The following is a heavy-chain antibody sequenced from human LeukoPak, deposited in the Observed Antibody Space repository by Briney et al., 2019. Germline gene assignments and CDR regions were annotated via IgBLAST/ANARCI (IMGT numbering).Heavy chain of an antibody. CDR1: GDSISNTNYY. CDR2: IYYSGTT. CDR3: ARGYYDSSGYYFPFDY. Sequence: SETLSLTCTVSGDSISNTNYYWGWIRQPPGKGLEWIGTIYYSGTTYYNPSLKSRVAISVDTSRNQFSLKLSSVTAADTAVYYCARGYYDSSGYYFPFDYWGQGTLVTVSS. V-gene: IGHV4-39*07. D-gene: IGHD3-22*01. J-gene: IGHJ4*02.